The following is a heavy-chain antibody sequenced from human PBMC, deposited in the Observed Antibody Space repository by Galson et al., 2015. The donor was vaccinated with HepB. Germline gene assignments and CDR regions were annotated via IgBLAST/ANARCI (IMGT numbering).Heavy chain of an antibody. CDR2: ISRDSKYI. CDR1: GFPFSVYA. Sequence: SLRLSCAASGFPFSVYAMNWVRQAPGKGLEWVSAISRDSKYIYYADSVKGRFTISRDNAKNSVYLQMDSLRAEDTAVYYCAKDPPPSGPGTLAAPDDQIWGQGTMVTVSS. CDR3: AKDPPPSGPGTLAAPDDQI. V-gene: IGHV3-21*01. D-gene: IGHD1-26*01. J-gene: IGHJ3*02.